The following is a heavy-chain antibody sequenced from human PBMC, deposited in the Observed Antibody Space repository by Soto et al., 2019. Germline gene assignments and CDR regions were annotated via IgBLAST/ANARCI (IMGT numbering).Heavy chain of an antibody. J-gene: IGHJ4*02. CDR2: INESGST. V-gene: IGHV4-34*01. D-gene: IGHD1-1*01. Sequence: QVQQQQWGAGLVKPSETLSLSCAVYGQSFSGHSWAWIRQPPGKGLEWIGEINESGSTYYNPSLKSRVTISTDTSKNQFSLKLSSVSAADTAAYFCARGSGIVALPGELEDVKYDYWGQGTLVNVSS. CDR3: ARGSGIVALPGELEDVKYDY. CDR1: GQSFSGHS.